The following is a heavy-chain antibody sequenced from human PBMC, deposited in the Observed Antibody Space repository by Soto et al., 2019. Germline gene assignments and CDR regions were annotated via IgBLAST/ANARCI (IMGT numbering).Heavy chain of an antibody. CDR3: ARDSLVGSTLGSDY. CDR2: IYSGGST. CDR1: WLTVSSNY. D-gene: IGHD1-26*01. Sequence: EGQLVESGGGLIQPGVSLRRSGAASWLTVSSNYRSWVRQAPGKGLEWVSVIYSGGSTYYADSVKGRFTITSDYSKKTLYLQMNSLIADDTTMYYCARDSLVGSTLGSDYWGQGTLVTVS. V-gene: IGHV3-53*01. J-gene: IGHJ4*02.